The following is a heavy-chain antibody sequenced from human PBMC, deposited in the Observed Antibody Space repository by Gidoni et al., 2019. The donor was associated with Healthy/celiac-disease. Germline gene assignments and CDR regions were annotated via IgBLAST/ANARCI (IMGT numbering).Heavy chain of an antibody. CDR1: GGTFSSYA. V-gene: IGHV1-69*06. CDR3: AREGGGITMVRGVIGMDV. CDR2: SIPIVDKE. J-gene: IGHJ6*02. Sequence: QVQLVQSGAEVTKPGSSVKVSCKASGGTFSSYAISWVRQAPGKGLEWMGGSIPIVDKEDAENKSEGRGTITADKSTSTDYMDLSSLRSEDTAGYYGAREGGGITMVRGVIGMDVWGQGTTVTVSS. D-gene: IGHD3-10*01.